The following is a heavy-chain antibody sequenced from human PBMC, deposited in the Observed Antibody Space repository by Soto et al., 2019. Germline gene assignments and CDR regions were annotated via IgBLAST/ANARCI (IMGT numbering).Heavy chain of an antibody. D-gene: IGHD1-26*01. CDR2: ITHSRIT. Sequence: PSETLSLTCTVSGGSISSYYWSWIRQPPGKGLEWIGEITHSRITNHNPSLKSRVTISVDTSKNQFFLNLSSVTAADTAVYYCARGSGNHDYWGQGTLVTVSS. J-gene: IGHJ4*02. V-gene: IGHV4-34*01. CDR1: GGSISSYY. CDR3: ARGSGNHDY.